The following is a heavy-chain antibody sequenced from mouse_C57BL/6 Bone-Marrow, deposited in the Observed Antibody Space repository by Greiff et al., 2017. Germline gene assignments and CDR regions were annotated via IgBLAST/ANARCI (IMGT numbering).Heavy chain of an antibody. D-gene: IGHD2-1*01. V-gene: IGHV5-12*01. Sequence: EVKLMESGGGLVQPGGSLKLSCAASGFTFSDYYMYWVRQTPEKRLEWVAYISNGGGSTYYPDTVKGRFTISRDNAKNTLYLQMSRLKSEDTAMYYCARLYGRRRGNAMDYWGQGTSVTVSS. CDR1: GFTFSDYY. J-gene: IGHJ4*01. CDR3: ARLYGRRRGNAMDY. CDR2: ISNGGGST.